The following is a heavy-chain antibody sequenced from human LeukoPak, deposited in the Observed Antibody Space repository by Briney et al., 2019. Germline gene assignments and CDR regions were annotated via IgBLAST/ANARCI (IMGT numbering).Heavy chain of an antibody. D-gene: IGHD5-24*01. Sequence: GGSLRLSCAASGFTFSSYTMNWVRQAPGKGLEWVSSISSSSDDIYYADSVKGRFTISRDNAKNSLYLQMNSLRAEDTAVYYCARGEQEMATMSIDYWGQGTLVTLSS. J-gene: IGHJ4*02. CDR3: ARGEQEMATMSIDY. CDR2: ISSSSDDI. V-gene: IGHV3-21*01. CDR1: GFTFSSYT.